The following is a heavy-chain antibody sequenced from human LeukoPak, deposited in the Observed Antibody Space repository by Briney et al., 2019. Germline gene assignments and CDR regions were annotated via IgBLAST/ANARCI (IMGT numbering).Heavy chain of an antibody. D-gene: IGHD3-10*01. CDR1: GFTFTSYD. Sequence: ASVKVSCKASGFTFTSYDINWVRQASGQGLEWMGWMNPNNGNTGYAQKFQGRVTMTRDTSISTAYMELRGLRSEDTAVYYCVRDGEGVAISVNYWFDPWGQGTTVTVSS. V-gene: IGHV1-8*01. CDR2: MNPNNGNT. J-gene: IGHJ5*01. CDR3: VRDGEGVAISVNYWFDP.